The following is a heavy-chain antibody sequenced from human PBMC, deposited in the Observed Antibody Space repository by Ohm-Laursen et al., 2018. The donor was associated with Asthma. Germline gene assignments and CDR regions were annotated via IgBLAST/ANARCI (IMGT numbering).Heavy chain of an antibody. D-gene: IGHD4-17*01. J-gene: IGHJ3*02. V-gene: IGHV1-2*04. Sequence: ASVKVSCKASGYTFTGYYMHWVRQAPGQGLEWMGWINPNSGGTNYAQKFQGWVTMTRDTSISTAYMELSRLRSDDTAVYYCARTPTTVTRGGASDAFDIWGQGTMVTVSS. CDR1: GYTFTGYY. CDR2: INPNSGGT. CDR3: ARTPTTVTRGGASDAFDI.